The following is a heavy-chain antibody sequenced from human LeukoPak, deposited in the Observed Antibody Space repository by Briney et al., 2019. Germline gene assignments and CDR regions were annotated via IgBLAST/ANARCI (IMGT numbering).Heavy chain of an antibody. V-gene: IGHV4-59*01. CDR3: ARDGPPGAFDI. J-gene: IGHJ3*02. CDR1: GASISSYY. D-gene: IGHD7-27*01. CDR2: IYYSGST. Sequence: SETLSLTCTVSGASISSYYWSWIRQPPGKGLEWIGYIYYSGSTNYNPSLKSRVTISVDTSKNQFSLKLSSVTAADTAVYYCARDGPPGAFDIWGQGTMVTVSS.